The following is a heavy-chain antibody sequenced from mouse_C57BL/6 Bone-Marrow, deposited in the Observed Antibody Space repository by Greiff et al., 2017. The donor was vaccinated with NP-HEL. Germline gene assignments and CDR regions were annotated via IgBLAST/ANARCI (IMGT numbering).Heavy chain of an antibody. Sequence: QVQLQQPGAELVKPGASVKLSCKASGYTFTSSWMHWVKQRPGQGLEWIGMIHPNSGSTNYNEKFTSKATLPVDKSSSTAYMQLSSLTSEDSAVYYCALIYYGNLYAMDYWGQGTSVTVSS. J-gene: IGHJ4*01. D-gene: IGHD2-1*01. CDR1: GYTFTSSW. CDR2: IHPNSGST. V-gene: IGHV1-64*01. CDR3: ALIYYGNLYAMDY.